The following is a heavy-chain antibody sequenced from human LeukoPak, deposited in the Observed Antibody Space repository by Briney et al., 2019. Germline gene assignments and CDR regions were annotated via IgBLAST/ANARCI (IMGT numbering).Heavy chain of an antibody. CDR2: MNPNSGNT. CDR3: ARDWVAAAGTLGDEGSTP. CDR1: GYTFTSYD. Sequence: ASVKASCKASGYTFTSYDINWVRQATGQGLEWMGWMNPNSGNTSYAQKFQGRVTMTRDMSTSTVYMELSSLRSEDTAVYYCARDWVAAAGTLGDEGSTPWGQGTLVTVSS. D-gene: IGHD6-13*01. V-gene: IGHV1-8*02. J-gene: IGHJ5*02.